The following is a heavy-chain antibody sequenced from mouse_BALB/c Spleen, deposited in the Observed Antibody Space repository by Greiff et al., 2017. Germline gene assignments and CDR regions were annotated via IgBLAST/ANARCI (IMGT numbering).Heavy chain of an antibody. D-gene: IGHD1-1*01. J-gene: IGHJ4*01. V-gene: IGHV2-2*02. Sequence: QVQLKESGPGLVQPSQSLSITCTVSGFSLTSYGVHWVRQSPGKGLEWLGVIWSGGSTDYNAAFISRLSTSKDNSKSQVFFKMNSLQANDTAIYYCARITTGVDPYAMDYWGQGTSVTVSS. CDR3: ARITTGVDPYAMDY. CDR1: GFSLTSYG. CDR2: IWSGGST.